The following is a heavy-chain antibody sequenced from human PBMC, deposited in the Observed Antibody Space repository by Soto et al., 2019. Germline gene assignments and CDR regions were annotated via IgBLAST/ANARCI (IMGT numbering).Heavy chain of an antibody. CDR3: AKESSAWAFTEY. D-gene: IGHD6-19*01. CDR2: VHRSGST. V-gene: IGHV4-4*07. CDR1: GCSISGYY. Sequence: PXETLSLTCTVSGCSISGYYWNWIRQPAGKGLEWIGRVHRSGSTNYNPSLKSRVTMSVDTSKSQFSLKVTSVTAADTAVYYCAKESSAWAFTEYWGQGTLVTVSS. J-gene: IGHJ4*02.